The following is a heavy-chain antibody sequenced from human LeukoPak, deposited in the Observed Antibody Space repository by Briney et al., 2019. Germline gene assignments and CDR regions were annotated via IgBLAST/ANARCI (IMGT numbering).Heavy chain of an antibody. Sequence: GGSLRLSCAASGFTFSSYSLTWARQAPGKGLEWVSSITTGGDDLYYSDSVKGRFTISRDNAKNSLFLQMNNLRAEDTAVYYCARKQWLNSWGQGTRVIVSS. CDR2: ITTGGDDL. J-gene: IGHJ5*02. D-gene: IGHD6-19*01. V-gene: IGHV3-21*01. CDR3: ARKQWLNS. CDR1: GFTFSSYS.